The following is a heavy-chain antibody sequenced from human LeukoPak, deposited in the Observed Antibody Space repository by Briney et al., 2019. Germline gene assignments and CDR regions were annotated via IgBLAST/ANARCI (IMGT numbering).Heavy chain of an antibody. V-gene: IGHV4-59*12. D-gene: IGHD5-24*01. Sequence: SETLSLTCTVSGGSISDYYWNWMRQPPGKGLEWIGYIYYSGRTNYNPSLKSRVSISVDTSKNQFSLKLSSVTAADTAVYYCAAGMATTSRAFDIWGQGTMVTVSS. CDR2: IYYSGRT. J-gene: IGHJ3*02. CDR3: AAGMATTSRAFDI. CDR1: GGSISDYY.